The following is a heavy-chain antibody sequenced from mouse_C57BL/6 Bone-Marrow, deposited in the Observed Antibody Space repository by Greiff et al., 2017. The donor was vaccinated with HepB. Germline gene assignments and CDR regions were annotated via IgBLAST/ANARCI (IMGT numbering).Heavy chain of an antibody. V-gene: IGHV1-82*01. CDR2: IYPGDGDT. Sequence: VQLQQSGPELVKPGASVKISCKASGYAFSSSWMNWVKQRPGKGLEWIGRIYPGDGDTNYNGKFKGKATLTADKSSSTAYMQLSSLTSEDSAVYFCARSRDYGLAWFAYWGQGTLDTVSA. D-gene: IGHD1-1*01. CDR3: ARSRDYGLAWFAY. CDR1: GYAFSSSW. J-gene: IGHJ3*01.